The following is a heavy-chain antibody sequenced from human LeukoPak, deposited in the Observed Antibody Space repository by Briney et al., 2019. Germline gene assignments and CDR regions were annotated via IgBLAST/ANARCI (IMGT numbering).Heavy chain of an antibody. J-gene: IGHJ4*02. CDR3: ARAPTYSSGWYSDY. CDR1: GFTSSSYA. V-gene: IGHV3-30-3*01. Sequence: PGRSLRLSCAASGFTSSSYAMHWVRQAPGKGLEWVAVISYDGSNKYYADSVKGRFTISRDNSKNTLYLQMNSLRAEDTAVYYCARAPTYSSGWYSDYWGQGTLVTVSS. D-gene: IGHD6-19*01. CDR2: ISYDGSNK.